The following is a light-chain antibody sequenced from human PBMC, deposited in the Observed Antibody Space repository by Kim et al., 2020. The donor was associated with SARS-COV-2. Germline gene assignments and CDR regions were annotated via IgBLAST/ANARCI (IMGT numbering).Light chain of an antibody. Sequence: EIVMTQSPGTLSVSPGERVTLSCGASQSIRTNLAWYQQKPGQAPRLLIYGASTRATGIPARFSGSGSGTEFTLIISSLQSEDFAVYYCQQFHQWPLTFGGGTKVEI. CDR2: GAS. V-gene: IGKV3-15*01. CDR3: QQFHQWPLT. J-gene: IGKJ4*01. CDR1: QSIRTN.